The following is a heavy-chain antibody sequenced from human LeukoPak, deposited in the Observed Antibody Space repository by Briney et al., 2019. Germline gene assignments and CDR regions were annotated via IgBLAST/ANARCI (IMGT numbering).Heavy chain of an antibody. CDR1: GFTFSSYE. V-gene: IGHV3-48*03. D-gene: IGHD3-10*02. Sequence: GGSLRLSCAASGFTFSSYEMNWVRQAPGKGLEWVSYISSSGSTIYYADSMKGRFTISRDNTKNSLYLQMTRLKAEDTAVYYCAELGITMIGGVWGKGTTVTISS. J-gene: IGHJ6*04. CDR3: AELGITMIGGV. CDR2: ISSSGSTI.